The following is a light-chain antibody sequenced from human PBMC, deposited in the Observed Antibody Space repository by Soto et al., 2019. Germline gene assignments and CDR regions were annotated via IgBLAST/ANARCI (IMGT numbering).Light chain of an antibody. Sequence: DIQMTQSPPALSASVGDRVTITCHASQDISIYLNWYQQKPGKAPKLLIYDITTLEIGFPSRFSGSRSATDFTFTISSLQPDDIAKYYCQQYNNLPYSFGQGTKLEIK. V-gene: IGKV1-33*01. J-gene: IGKJ2*01. CDR2: DIT. CDR3: QQYNNLPYS. CDR1: QDISIY.